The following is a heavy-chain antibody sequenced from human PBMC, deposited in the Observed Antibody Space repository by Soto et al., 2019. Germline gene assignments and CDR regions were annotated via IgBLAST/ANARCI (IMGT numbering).Heavy chain of an antibody. CDR3: TRDPLRVSLSQTYGMDV. J-gene: IGHJ6*02. CDR1: GFAFSSFS. Sequence: LQLVESGGGLVQPGGSLRLSCAASGFAFSSFSMNWVRQAPGKGLEWISYISSTTTTIYYADSVKGRFIISRDSAENSLYLQMNSLRDEDTAVYYCTRDPLRVSLSQTYGMDVWGQGTTVTVSS. V-gene: IGHV3-48*02. D-gene: IGHD2-8*01. CDR2: ISSTTTTI.